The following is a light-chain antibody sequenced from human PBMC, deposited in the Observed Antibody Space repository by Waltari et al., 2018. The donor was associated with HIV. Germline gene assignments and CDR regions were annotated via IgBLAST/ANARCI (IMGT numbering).Light chain of an antibody. V-gene: IGLV1-47*01. J-gene: IGLJ2*01. CDR1: SSNIGNNF. CDR3: AAWDDSLSGHVA. CDR2: KTD. Sequence: QSALTQPPSASGTPGQRVTISCSGSSSNIGNNFFSWFQQILRTTPKLLIYKTDQRPSGVPDRFSGSKSGTSAALTISGLRSEDEADYFCAAWDDSLSGHVAFGGGTRVTVL.